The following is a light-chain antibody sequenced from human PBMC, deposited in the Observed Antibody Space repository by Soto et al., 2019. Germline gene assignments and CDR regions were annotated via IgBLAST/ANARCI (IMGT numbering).Light chain of an antibody. J-gene: IGLJ3*02. CDR1: GSNTGSNT. CDR3: AAWDDSLNGPL. Sequence: QSVLTQPPSASGTPGKRVTILVSGTGSNTGSNTVNWYQQLPGTAPTLLIYSNNQRPSGVPDRFSGSKSGTSASLAVNGLQSEDEADYYCAAWDDSLNGPLFGGGTKLTVL. CDR2: SNN. V-gene: IGLV1-44*01.